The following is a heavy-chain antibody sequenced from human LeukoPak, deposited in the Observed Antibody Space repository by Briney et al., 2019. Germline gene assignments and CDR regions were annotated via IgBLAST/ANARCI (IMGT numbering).Heavy chain of an antibody. CDR2: IYHSGST. Sequence: PSGTLSLTCAVSGGSISSSNWWSWVRQPPGKGLEWIGEIYHSGSTNYNPSLKSRVTISADRSQNQFSLKLISVTAADTAVYYCVSPLTFMVRGLHGIDGFNIWGQGTMVTVSS. CDR3: VSPLTFMVRGLHGIDGFNI. D-gene: IGHD3-10*01. CDR1: GGSISSSNW. V-gene: IGHV4-4*02. J-gene: IGHJ3*02.